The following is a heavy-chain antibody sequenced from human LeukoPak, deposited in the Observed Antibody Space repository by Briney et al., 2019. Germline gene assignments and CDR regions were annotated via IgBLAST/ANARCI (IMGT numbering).Heavy chain of an antibody. D-gene: IGHD3-22*01. J-gene: IGHJ4*02. CDR3: ARGAAIRYYYDSSGYYPFDY. V-gene: IGHV4-30-4*08. CDR2: IYYSGST. CDR1: GGSISSGDYY. Sequence: PSETLSLTCTVSGGSISSGDYYWSWIRQPPGKGLEWIGHIYYSGSTYYNPSLKSRVTISVDTSKNQFSLKLSSVTAADTAVYYCARGAAIRYYYDSSGYYPFDYWGQGTLVTVSS.